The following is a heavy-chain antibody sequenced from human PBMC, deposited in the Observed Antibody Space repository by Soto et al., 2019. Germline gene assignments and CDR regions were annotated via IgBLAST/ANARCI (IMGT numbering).Heavy chain of an antibody. CDR3: AKERESTVAPIYYYYGMDV. J-gene: IGHJ6*02. CDR2: ISYDGSNK. Sequence: QVQLVESGGGVVQPGRSLRLSCAASGFTFSSYGMHWVRQAPGKGLEWVAVISYDGSNKYYADSVKGRFTISRDNSKNTLYLQMNSLRAEDTAVYYCAKERESTVAPIYYYYGMDVWGQGTTVTVSS. CDR1: GFTFSSYG. V-gene: IGHV3-30*18. D-gene: IGHD2-15*01.